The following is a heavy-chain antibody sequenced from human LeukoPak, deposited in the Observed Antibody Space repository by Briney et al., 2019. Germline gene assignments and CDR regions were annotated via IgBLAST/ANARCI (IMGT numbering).Heavy chain of an antibody. Sequence: GGSLRLSCEASGFTFSNYEMNWVRQAPGKGLEWISYITTTGDRIQYADSVKGRFTISRDNAKNSLYLEMNSLRAEDTGVYFCARDTKDYWGQGTLVVVSS. J-gene: IGHJ4*02. CDR3: ARDTKDY. CDR1: GFTFSNYE. D-gene: IGHD2-2*01. V-gene: IGHV3-48*03. CDR2: ITTTGDRI.